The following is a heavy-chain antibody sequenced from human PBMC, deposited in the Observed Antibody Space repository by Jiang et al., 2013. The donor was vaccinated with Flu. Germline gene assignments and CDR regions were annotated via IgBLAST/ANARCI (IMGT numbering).Heavy chain of an antibody. CDR1: GFTFSSYS. CDR3: ARDPSSTDARRVNWFDP. J-gene: IGHJ5*02. CDR2: ISSSSSYI. Sequence: VQLVESGGGLVKPGGSLRLSCAASGFTFSSYSSELGPPGSREGLEWVSSISSSSSYIYYADSVKGRFTISRDNAKNSLYLQMNSLRAEDTAVYYCARDPSSTDARRVNWFDPWG. D-gene: IGHD2-2*01. V-gene: IGHV3-21*01.